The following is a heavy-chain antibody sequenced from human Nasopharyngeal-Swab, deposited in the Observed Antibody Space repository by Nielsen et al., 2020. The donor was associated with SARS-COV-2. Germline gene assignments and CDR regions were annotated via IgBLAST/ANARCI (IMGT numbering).Heavy chain of an antibody. D-gene: IGHD6-6*01. CDR3: ARGSPQTYYYYGMDV. CDR1: GGSISSSSYY. Sequence: SETLSLTCTVSGGSISSSSYYWGWNRQPPGKGLEWIGSIYYSGSTYYNPSLKSRVTISVDTSKNQFSLKLSSVTAADTAVYYCARGSPQTYYYYGMDVWGQGTTVTVSS. J-gene: IGHJ6*02. CDR2: IYYSGST. V-gene: IGHV4-39*07.